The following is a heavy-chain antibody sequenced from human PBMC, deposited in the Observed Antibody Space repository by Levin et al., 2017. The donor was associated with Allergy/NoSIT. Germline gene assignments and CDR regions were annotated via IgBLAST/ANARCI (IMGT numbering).Heavy chain of an antibody. D-gene: IGHD3-9*01. CDR2: NTHSGST. Sequence: SQTLSLTCAVYGGSFSDYNWSWIRQPPGKGLQWIGENTHSGSTTYTPSLKSRVTILVDTSKNEISLRLSSATAADTAVYYCARVRVILTGYYRGSQASCYYGIDVWGQGTTVTVSS. V-gene: IGHV4-34*01. CDR3: ARVRVILTGYYRGSQASCYYGIDV. J-gene: IGHJ6*02. CDR1: GGSFSDYN.